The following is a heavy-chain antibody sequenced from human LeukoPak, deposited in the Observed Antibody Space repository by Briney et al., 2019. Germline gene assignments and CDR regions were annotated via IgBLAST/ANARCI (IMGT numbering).Heavy chain of an antibody. CDR1: GGSISSYY. CDR2: IYYSGST. D-gene: IGHD4-17*01. Sequence: LSETLSLTCTVSGGSISSYYWSWIRQPPGKGLEWIGYIYYSGSTNYNPSLKSRVTISVDTSKNQFSLKVSSVTAADTAVYYCARDYGDYSGYFQHWGQGTLVTVSS. CDR3: ARDYGDYSGYFQH. V-gene: IGHV4-59*01. J-gene: IGHJ1*01.